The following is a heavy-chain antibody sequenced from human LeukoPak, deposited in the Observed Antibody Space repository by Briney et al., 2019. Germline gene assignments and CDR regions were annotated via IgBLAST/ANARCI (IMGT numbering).Heavy chain of an antibody. CDR1: GYTFTGYY. CDR2: INPNSGGT. Sequence: ASVKVSCKASGYTFTGYYMHWVRQAPGQGLEWMGWINPNSGGTNYAQKFQGRVTMTRDTSISTAYMELSRLRSDDTAVYYCARDRQEWEPFDYWGRGTLVTVSS. D-gene: IGHD1-26*01. V-gene: IGHV1-2*02. CDR3: ARDRQEWEPFDY. J-gene: IGHJ4*02.